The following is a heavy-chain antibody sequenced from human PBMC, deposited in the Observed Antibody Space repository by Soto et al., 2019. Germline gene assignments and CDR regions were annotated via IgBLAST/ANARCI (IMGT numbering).Heavy chain of an antibody. Sequence: SETLSLTCAVSGGSISSGDYYWSWIRQSPGKGLEWIGYIYYSGSTYYNPSLMSRITMSVDTSKNQFSLNLSSVTAADTAVYYCAREDCRSTSCSYSTGSYYFDSWGQGTLVTVSS. CDR1: GGSISSGDYY. D-gene: IGHD2-2*01. CDR3: AREDCRSTSCSYSTGSYYFDS. J-gene: IGHJ4*02. V-gene: IGHV4-30-4*01. CDR2: IYYSGST.